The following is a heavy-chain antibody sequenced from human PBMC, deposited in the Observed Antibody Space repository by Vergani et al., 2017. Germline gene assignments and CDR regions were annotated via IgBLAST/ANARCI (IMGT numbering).Heavy chain of an antibody. V-gene: IGHV3-30*02. Sequence: QVQLVESGGGVVQRGGSLRLSCATSGCTLSNYDMQWIRQGPGKGLEFVAFIQFDGSNQYYADSVKGRFTLSRDFSKNPLYLQMNILRTDDTATYYCAKHFSGWGIDYWCQGTQVIVSS. J-gene: IGHJ4*02. CDR2: IQFDGSNQ. CDR3: AKHFSGWGIDY. CDR1: GCTLSNYD. D-gene: IGHD3-16*01.